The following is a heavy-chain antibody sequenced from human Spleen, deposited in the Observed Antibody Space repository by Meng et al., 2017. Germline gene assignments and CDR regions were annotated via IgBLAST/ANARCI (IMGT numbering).Heavy chain of an antibody. CDR1: DYTFTSYG. CDR2: LGAHDGDT. J-gene: IGHJ4*02. D-gene: IGHD3-10*01. CDR3: ARGTPGRSYSDY. Sequence: QVQLVQSVPLGKKPGAPEKVSCKASDYTFTSYGVSWVRQAPGQGLEWMAWLGAHDGDTSHAPKFQGRVTVSADRPTATAYMELRSLRSDDTTVYYCARGTPGRSYSDYWGQGTLVTVSS. V-gene: IGHV1-18*01.